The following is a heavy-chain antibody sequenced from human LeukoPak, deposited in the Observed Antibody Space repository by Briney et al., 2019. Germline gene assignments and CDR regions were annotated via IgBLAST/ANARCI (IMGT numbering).Heavy chain of an antibody. V-gene: IGHV1-18*01. CDR2: ISAYNGNT. CDR1: GYTFTSYG. J-gene: IGHJ4*02. D-gene: IGHD2-8*01. CDR3: ARRGYCTNGVCYLFDY. Sequence: ASVKVSCKASGYTFTSYGISWVRQAPGQGLEWMGWISAYNGNTNCAQKLQGRVTMTTDTSTSTAYMELRSLRSDDTAVYYCARRGYCTNGVCYLFDYWGQGTLVTVSS.